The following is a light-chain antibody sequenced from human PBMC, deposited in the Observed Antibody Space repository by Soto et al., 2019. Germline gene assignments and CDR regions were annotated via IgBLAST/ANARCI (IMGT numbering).Light chain of an antibody. CDR2: GAS. J-gene: IGKJ1*01. Sequence: EIVLTQSPGTLSLSPGERATLSCRASQSVSSSYLAWYQQKPGQAPRLLIYGASNRATGIPDRFSGSGSGTDFTLTFSRLEPERFAVYYCQQYGSSPRTFGQGTKVEFK. CDR1: QSVSSSY. CDR3: QQYGSSPRT. V-gene: IGKV3-20*01.